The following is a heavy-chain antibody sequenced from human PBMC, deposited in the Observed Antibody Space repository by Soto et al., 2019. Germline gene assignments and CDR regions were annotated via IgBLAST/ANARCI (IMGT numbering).Heavy chain of an antibody. CDR3: ARDLGYGYPNWFDT. CDR1: GGSISSGGYY. CDR2: IYYSGST. D-gene: IGHD5-18*01. V-gene: IGHV4-31*03. Sequence: TSETLSLTCTVSGGSISSGGYYWSWIRQRPGKGLEWIGYIYYSGSTYYNPSLKSRVTISVDTSKNQFSLKLSSVTAADTAVYYCARDLGYGYPNWFDTWGQGTLVTVSS. J-gene: IGHJ5*02.